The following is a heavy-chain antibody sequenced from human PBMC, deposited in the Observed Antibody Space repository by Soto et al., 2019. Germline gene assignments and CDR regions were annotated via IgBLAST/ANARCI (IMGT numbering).Heavy chain of an antibody. CDR2: ISSGSSTI. J-gene: IGHJ5*02. V-gene: IGHV3-48*01. Sequence: GGSLRLSCAASGFTFSRYVMNWVRQAPGKGLEWVSYISSGSSTIYYADSVKGRFTISRDNAKNSLYLQMNSLRAEDKAVYYCARDPTPAAKPSLSTRRPNWFDPWGQGTLVTVSS. CDR3: ARDPTPAAKPSLSTRRPNWFDP. D-gene: IGHD2-2*02. CDR1: GFTFSRYV.